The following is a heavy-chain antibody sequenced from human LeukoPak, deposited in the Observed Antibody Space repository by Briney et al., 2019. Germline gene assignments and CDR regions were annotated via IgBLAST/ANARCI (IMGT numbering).Heavy chain of an antibody. CDR1: GGSISSYY. Sequence: SETLSLTCTVSGGSISSYYWSWIRQPPGKELEWIGYIYSSGSTNYNPSLKSRVTISVDTSKNQFSLKLSSVTAADTAVYYCVRASTSSWFFDYWGQGILVTVSS. V-gene: IGHV4-59*01. J-gene: IGHJ4*02. CDR2: IYSSGST. D-gene: IGHD6-13*01. CDR3: VRASTSSWFFDY.